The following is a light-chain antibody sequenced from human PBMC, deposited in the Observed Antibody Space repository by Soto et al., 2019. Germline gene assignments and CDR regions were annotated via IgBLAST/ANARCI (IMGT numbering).Light chain of an antibody. V-gene: IGLV1-44*01. CDR1: SSNIGSNT. Sequence: QSVLTQPPSASGTPGQRVTISCSGSSSNIGSNTVNWYQQLPGTAPTLLIYNNDQRPSGGPDRFFGSKSGTSASLAISGRLSEDEADYYCAAWDSSLIGYVFGTGTKLTVL. J-gene: IGLJ1*01. CDR3: AAWDSSLIGYV. CDR2: NND.